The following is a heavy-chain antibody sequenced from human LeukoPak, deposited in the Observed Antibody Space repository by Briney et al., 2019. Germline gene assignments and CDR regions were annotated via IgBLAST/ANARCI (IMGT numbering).Heavy chain of an antibody. V-gene: IGHV4-59*08. CDR3: ARRIGSGSYYST. CDR2: IYYSGST. CDR1: GGSITSYY. D-gene: IGHD3-10*01. Sequence: PSETLSLTCTVSGGSITSYYWSWIRQPPGKGLEWIGYIYYSGSTNYNPALRGRVTISVDTSKNQFSLKLSSVTAADTAVYYCARRIGSGSYYSTWGQGTLVTVSS. J-gene: IGHJ4*02.